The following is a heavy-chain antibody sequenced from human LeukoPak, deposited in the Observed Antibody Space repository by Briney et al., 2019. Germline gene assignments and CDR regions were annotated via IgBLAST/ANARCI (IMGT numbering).Heavy chain of an antibody. CDR2: IIPILGIA. CDR3: ARDTTVTTGEDY. CDR1: GGTFSSYA. D-gene: IGHD4-17*01. V-gene: IGHV1-69*04. J-gene: IGHJ4*02. Sequence: GASVKVSCKASGGTFSSYAISWVRQAPGQGLEWMGRIIPILGIANYAQKFQGRVTITADKSTSTAYMELSSLRSEDTAVYYCARDTTVTTGEDYWGQGTLVTVSS.